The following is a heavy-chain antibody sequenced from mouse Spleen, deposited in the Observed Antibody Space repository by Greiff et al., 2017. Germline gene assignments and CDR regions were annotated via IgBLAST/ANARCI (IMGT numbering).Heavy chain of an antibody. V-gene: IGHV1-42*01. CDR2: INPSTGGT. CDR1: GYSFTGYY. D-gene: IGHD2-14*01. J-gene: IGHJ3*01. Sequence: EVQLQQSGPELVKPGASVKISCKASGYSFTGYYMNWVKQSPEKSLEWIGEINPSTGGTTYNQKFKAKATLTVDKSSSTAYMQRKSLTSEDSAVYYCARSGDRYDTGFAYWGQGTLVTVSA. CDR3: ARSGDRYDTGFAY.